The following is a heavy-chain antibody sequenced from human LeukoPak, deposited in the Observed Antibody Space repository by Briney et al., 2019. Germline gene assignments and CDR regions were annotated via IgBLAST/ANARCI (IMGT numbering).Heavy chain of an antibody. J-gene: IGHJ3*02. CDR1: GGSFSGYY. V-gene: IGHV4-34*01. CDR3: HYYDSSGYYYDAFDI. CDR2: INHSGST. D-gene: IGHD3-22*01. Sequence: SETLSLTCAVYGGSFSGYYWSWIRQPPGKGLEWIGEINHSGSTNYNPSLKGRVTISVGTSKNQFSLKLSSVTAADTAVYYCHYYDSSGYYYDAFDIWGQGTMVTVSS.